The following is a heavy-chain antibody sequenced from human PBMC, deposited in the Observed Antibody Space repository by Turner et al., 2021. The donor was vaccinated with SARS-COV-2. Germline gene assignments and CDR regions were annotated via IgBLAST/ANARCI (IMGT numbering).Heavy chain of an antibody. D-gene: IGHD2-21*02. V-gene: IGHV3-30-3*01. CDR2: ISYVGSNK. CDR1: GFTFSSYA. CDR3: ARDHWGNVVVVTANHYYYGMDV. J-gene: IGHJ6*02. Sequence: QVQLVESGGGVVQPGRALRLSFAASGFTFSSYAMHGVRQAPGKGLEWVAVISYVGSNKYYADSVKGRFTISRDNSKNTLYLQMNSLRAEDTAVYYCARDHWGNVVVVTANHYYYGMDVWGQGTTVTVSS.